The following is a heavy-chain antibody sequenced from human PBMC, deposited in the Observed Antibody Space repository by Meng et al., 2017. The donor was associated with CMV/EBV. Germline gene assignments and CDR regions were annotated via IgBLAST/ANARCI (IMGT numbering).Heavy chain of an antibody. Sequence: CQGSGYNFPPSWISWVRQMPGKGLEWMGRIDPADSYTNYNPSFQGHVTISADKSITTAYLQWSSLKASDTAMYYCARLRSSGWFLDYWGQGTLVTVSS. CDR2: IDPADSYT. D-gene: IGHD6-19*01. V-gene: IGHV5-10-1*01. J-gene: IGHJ4*02. CDR3: ARLRSSGWFLDY. CDR1: GYNFPPSW.